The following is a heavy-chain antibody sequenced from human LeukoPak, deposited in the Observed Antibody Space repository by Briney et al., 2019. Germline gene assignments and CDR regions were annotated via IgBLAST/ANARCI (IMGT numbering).Heavy chain of an antibody. J-gene: IGHJ4*02. V-gene: IGHV3-7*01. Sequence: GGSLRLSCAASRSTFSNYWMTWVRQAPGKGLEWVGNINQDASEINYVGSVKGRFTISRVNAENSLFLQMNSLRAEDTAIYYCARDRHINSWSNDRFDYWGQGALVTVSS. CDR3: ARDRHINSWSNDRFDY. D-gene: IGHD6-13*01. CDR1: RSTFSNYW. CDR2: INQDASEI.